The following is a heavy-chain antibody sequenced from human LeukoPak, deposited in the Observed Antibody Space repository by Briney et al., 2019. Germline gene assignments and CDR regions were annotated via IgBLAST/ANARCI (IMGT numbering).Heavy chain of an antibody. J-gene: IGHJ4*02. Sequence: RTSETLSLTCAVYGGSFSGYYWSWIRQPPVKGLEWIGEINHSGSTNYNPSLKSRVTISVDTSKNQFSLKLSSVTAADTAVYYCARGRRDGYDSVDYWGQGTLVTVSS. CDR1: GGSFSGYY. D-gene: IGHD5-12*01. V-gene: IGHV4-34*01. CDR2: INHSGST. CDR3: ARGRRDGYDSVDY.